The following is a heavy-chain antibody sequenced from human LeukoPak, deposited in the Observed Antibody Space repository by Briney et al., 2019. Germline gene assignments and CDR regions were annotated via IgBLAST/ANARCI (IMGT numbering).Heavy chain of an antibody. CDR1: GFTFSTYW. CDR3: ARDYAGSPDY. Sequence: GGSLRLSCAASGFTFSTYWINWVRQGPGKGLVWVALINGDGSTTTHADSVKGRFTISRDNAKNMVYLQMNSLRDEDTAVYYCARDYAGSPDYWGQGTLVTVSS. J-gene: IGHJ4*02. CDR2: INGDGSTT. V-gene: IGHV3-74*03. D-gene: IGHD3-10*01.